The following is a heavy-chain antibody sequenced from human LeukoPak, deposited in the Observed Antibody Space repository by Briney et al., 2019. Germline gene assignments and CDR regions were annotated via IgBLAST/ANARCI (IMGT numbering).Heavy chain of an antibody. D-gene: IGHD3-22*01. J-gene: IGHJ4*02. CDR1: GYTLTELS. CDR3: AGGPYDSGDY. Sequence: ASVKVSCKVSGYTLTELSMHWVRQAPGQGLEWMGIINPSGGSTSYAQKFQGRVTMTRDTSTSTVYMELSSLRSEDTAVYYCAGGPYDSGDYWGQGTLVTVSS. CDR2: INPSGGST. V-gene: IGHV1-46*01.